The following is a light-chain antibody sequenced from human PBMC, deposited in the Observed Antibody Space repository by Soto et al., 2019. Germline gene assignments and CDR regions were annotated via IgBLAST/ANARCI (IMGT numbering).Light chain of an antibody. CDR2: KAS. J-gene: IGKJ1*01. Sequence: DIQMTQSPSTLSASVGDRVIITCRASQSISSWLAWYQQKPGKAPNLLIYKASTLKSGVRSRFSGSGSGTEFTLTISSLQPYDFATYYCQQYDNASWTFGQGTKVEIK. CDR1: QSISSW. CDR3: QQYDNASWT. V-gene: IGKV1-5*03.